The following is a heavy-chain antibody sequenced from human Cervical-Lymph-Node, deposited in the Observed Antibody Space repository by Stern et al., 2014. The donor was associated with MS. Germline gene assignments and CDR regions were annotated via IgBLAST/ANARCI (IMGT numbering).Heavy chain of an antibody. CDR2: IFSSGRT. Sequence: QVQLQESGPGLVKPSETLSLTCTVSGGSITNFYWSWIRQSPEKGLEWIGYIFSSGRTNYNPSLESRVTILLDPSKNHFSLTLTPVTAADTAVYYCARAPRWWTVTFDFWGRGTLVTVSS. CDR3: ARAPRWWTVTFDF. CDR1: GGSITNFY. J-gene: IGHJ4*02. V-gene: IGHV4-59*12. D-gene: IGHD4-17*01.